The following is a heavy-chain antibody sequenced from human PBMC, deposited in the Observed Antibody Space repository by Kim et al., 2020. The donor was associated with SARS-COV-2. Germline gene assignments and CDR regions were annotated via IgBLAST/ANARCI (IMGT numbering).Heavy chain of an antibody. CDR2: ISGSGGST. Sequence: GGSLRLSCAASGFTFSSYAMSWVRQAPGKGLEWVSAISGSGGSTYYADSVKGRFTISRDNSKNTLYLQMNSLRAEDTAVYYCARPGIAAAGKWYYFDYWGQGTLVTVSS. J-gene: IGHJ4*02. CDR1: GFTFSSYA. V-gene: IGHV3-23*01. CDR3: ARPGIAAAGKWYYFDY. D-gene: IGHD6-13*01.